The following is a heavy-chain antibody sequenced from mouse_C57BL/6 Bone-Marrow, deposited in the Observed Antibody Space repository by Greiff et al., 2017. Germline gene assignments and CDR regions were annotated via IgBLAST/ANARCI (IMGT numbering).Heavy chain of an antibody. CDR2: IYPGDGDT. CDR1: GYAFSSYW. CDR3: ARSNYGSFAWFAY. J-gene: IGHJ3*01. D-gene: IGHD1-1*01. V-gene: IGHV1-80*01. Sequence: QVQLQQSGAELVKPGASVKISCKASGYAFSSYWMNWVKQRPGKGLEWIGQIYPGDGDTNYNGKFKGKATLTADQSSSTAYMQLSSLTSEDSAVDFYARSNYGSFAWFAYWGQGTLVTVSA.